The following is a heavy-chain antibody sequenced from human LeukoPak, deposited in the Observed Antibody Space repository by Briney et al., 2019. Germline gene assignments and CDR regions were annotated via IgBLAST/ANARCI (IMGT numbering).Heavy chain of an antibody. J-gene: IGHJ4*02. V-gene: IGHV4-34*01. CDR3: ARREVVDTVMVGDF. CDR2: IDHSGTS. CDR1: GGSFRGYF. D-gene: IGHD5-18*01. Sequence: PSETLSLTCAVYGGSFRGYFWSWLRQPPGEGLEWIGEIDHSGTSNYNPSLKSRATISVDTSKNQFSLKVNSVTAADTAVYYCARREVVDTVMVGDFWGQGSLVTVSS.